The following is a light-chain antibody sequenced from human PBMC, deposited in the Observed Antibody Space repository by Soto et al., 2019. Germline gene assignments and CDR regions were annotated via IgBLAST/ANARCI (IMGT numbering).Light chain of an antibody. CDR3: SSYTATTTSYV. Sequence: QSALAQPASVSESPGQSTTISCTGTNSDVGGYNYVSWYQQHPGKVPKLMIYDVTNRPSGVSNRFSGSKSGNTASLTISGLQAEDEADYYCSSYTATTTSYVFGTGTKLTVL. V-gene: IGLV2-14*03. CDR1: NSDVGGYNY. CDR2: DVT. J-gene: IGLJ1*01.